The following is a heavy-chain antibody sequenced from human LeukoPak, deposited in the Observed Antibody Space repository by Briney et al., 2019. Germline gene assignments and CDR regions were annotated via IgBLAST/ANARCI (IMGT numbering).Heavy chain of an antibody. CDR3: ARSRDYDFDS. J-gene: IGHJ4*02. D-gene: IGHD4-17*01. CDR2: IYPVDSDT. CDR1: GYKYHAYW. Sequence: GESLKISCKGSGYKYHAYWIGWVRQMPGKGLEWMGIIYPVDSDTRYSPSFQGQVTISADKSITTAYLQWSSLKASDTAMYYCARSRDYDFDSWGQGTLVTVSS. V-gene: IGHV5-51*01.